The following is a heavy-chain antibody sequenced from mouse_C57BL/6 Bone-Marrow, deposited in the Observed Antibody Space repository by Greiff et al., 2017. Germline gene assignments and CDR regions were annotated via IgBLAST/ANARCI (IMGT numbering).Heavy chain of an antibody. V-gene: IGHV1-82*01. CDR3: ARSGGSSYPSRDD. CDR2: IYPGDGDT. CDR1: GYAFSSSW. Sequence: VQLQQSGPELVKPGASVKISCKASGYAFSSSWMNWVKQRPGTGLEWIGRIYPGDGDTNYNGKFKGKATLTADKSSSTAYMQLSSLTSEDSAVYFCARSGGSSYPSRDDWGQGTSVTVSS. D-gene: IGHD1-1*01. J-gene: IGHJ4*01.